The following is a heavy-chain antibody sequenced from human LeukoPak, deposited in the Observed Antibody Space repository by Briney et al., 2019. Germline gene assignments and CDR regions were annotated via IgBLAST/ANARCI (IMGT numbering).Heavy chain of an antibody. CDR3: AKADPILPGFDP. J-gene: IGHJ5*02. CDR2: IWYDGSNK. D-gene: IGHD3-9*01. Sequence: GGSLRLSCAASGFTFSSYGMHWVRQAPGKGLEWVAVIWYDGSNKYYADSVKGRFTISRDNSKNTLYLQMNSLRAEDTAVYYCAKADPILPGFDPWGQGTLVTVSS. CDR1: GFTFSSYG. V-gene: IGHV3-33*06.